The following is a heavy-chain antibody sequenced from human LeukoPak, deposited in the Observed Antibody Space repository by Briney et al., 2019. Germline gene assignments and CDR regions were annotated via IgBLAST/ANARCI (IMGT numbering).Heavy chain of an antibody. CDR2: INPNSGGT. D-gene: IGHD2-2*01. CDR3: ARTFYCTSTSCYHYAIDY. J-gene: IGHJ4*02. Sequence: ASVKVSCKAAGYTFTGYYMHWARQAPGQGLEWMAWINPNSGGTNYAQKFQGRVTMTRDTSISTAYMELRRLRSDDSAVYYCARTFYCTSTSCYHYAIDYWGQGTLVTVSS. V-gene: IGHV1-2*02. CDR1: GYTFTGYY.